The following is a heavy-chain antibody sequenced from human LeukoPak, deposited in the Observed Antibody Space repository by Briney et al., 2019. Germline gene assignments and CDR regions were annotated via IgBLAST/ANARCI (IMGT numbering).Heavy chain of an antibody. J-gene: IGHJ4*02. Sequence: GGSLRLSCAASGFDFSNYVMSWVRQAPGKGLEWVAVIWYDGSNKYYADSVKGRFTISRDNSKNTLYLQMDSLRGEDTAVYYCARDPVRDGYPYSFDYWGQGTLVTVSS. CDR2: IWYDGSNK. CDR1: GFDFSNYV. V-gene: IGHV3-33*08. D-gene: IGHD5-24*01. CDR3: ARDPVRDGYPYSFDY.